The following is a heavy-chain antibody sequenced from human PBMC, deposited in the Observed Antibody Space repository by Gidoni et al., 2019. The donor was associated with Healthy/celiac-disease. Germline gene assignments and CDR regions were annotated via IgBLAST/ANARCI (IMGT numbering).Heavy chain of an antibody. Sequence: QVQLQESGPGLVKPSQTLSLTCTVSGGSLSSGGYDWSWIRQHPGKGLEWIGYIYYSGSTYYNPSLKSRVTISVDTSKNQFSLKLSSVTAADTAVYYCARAEVAARGYNWFDPWGQGTLVTVSS. D-gene: IGHD2-15*01. J-gene: IGHJ5*02. CDR3: ARAEVAARGYNWFDP. V-gene: IGHV4-31*03. CDR2: IYYSGST. CDR1: GGSLSSGGYD.